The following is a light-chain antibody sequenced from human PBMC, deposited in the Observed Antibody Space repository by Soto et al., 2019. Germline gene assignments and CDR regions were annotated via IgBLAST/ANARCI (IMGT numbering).Light chain of an antibody. CDR3: CSLTTSHTYV. CDR2: HVT. J-gene: IGLJ1*01. CDR1: SSDIGHYDH. V-gene: IGLV2-14*03. Sequence: QSALTQPASVSGSPGQSITISCTGTSSDIGHYDHVSWYQQHPGKAPKLMIYHVTYRPSGVSNRYSGSKSGNSASLTISGLQADDEADYYCCSLTTSHTYVVGSGTKLTVL.